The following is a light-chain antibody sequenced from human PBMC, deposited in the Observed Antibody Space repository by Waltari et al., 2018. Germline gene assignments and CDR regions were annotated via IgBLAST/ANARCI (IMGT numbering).Light chain of an antibody. CDR3: HQHDHLPLT. V-gene: IGKV1-33*01. Sequence: DIQMTQYPSSLSASVGDRVTITCRASQGINDYLSWYQQKPGKAPKRLIYYASTLESGVPSRFSGSGSGTDYSLTISSLQPEDIATYYCHQHDHLPLTFGGGTKVEIK. CDR2: YAS. CDR1: QGINDY. J-gene: IGKJ4*01.